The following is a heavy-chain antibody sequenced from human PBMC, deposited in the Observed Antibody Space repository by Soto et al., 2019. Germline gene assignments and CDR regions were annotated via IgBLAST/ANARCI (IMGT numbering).Heavy chain of an antibody. J-gene: IGHJ4*02. Sequence: QVQLVQSGAEVKKPGASVKVSCKASGYTFTSYGISWVRQAPGQGLEWMGWISAYNGNTNYAQKLQGRVTMTTDTSTTTAYMELRSLRSDDTAVYYCARDSPVDTPMVGLDYWGQGTLVTVSS. V-gene: IGHV1-18*01. D-gene: IGHD5-18*01. CDR3: ARDSPVDTPMVGLDY. CDR1: GYTFTSYG. CDR2: ISAYNGNT.